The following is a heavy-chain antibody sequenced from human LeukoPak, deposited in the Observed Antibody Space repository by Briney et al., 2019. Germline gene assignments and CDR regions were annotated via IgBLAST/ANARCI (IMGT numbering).Heavy chain of an antibody. CDR2: INHSGST. J-gene: IGHJ5*02. V-gene: IGHV4-34*01. Sequence: PSETLSLTCAVYGGSFSGYYRSWIRQPPGKGLEWIGEINHSGSTNYNPSLKSRVTISVDTSKNQFSLKLSSVTAADTAVYYCASYGDYGWFDPWAREPWSPSPQ. CDR1: GGSFSGYY. CDR3: ASYGDYGWFDP. D-gene: IGHD4-17*01.